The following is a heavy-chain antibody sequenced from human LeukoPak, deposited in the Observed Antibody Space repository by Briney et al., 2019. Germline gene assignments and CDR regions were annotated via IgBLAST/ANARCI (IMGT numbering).Heavy chain of an antibody. CDR1: GFTFSDYW. CDR3: ARGAGNYYGY. D-gene: IGHD6-19*01. Sequence: GGSLRLSCAASGFTFSDYWMHWVRQAPGKGLVWVSRIKSDGSSTSYADSVKGRFTITRDSAKNTLYLQMNSLRAEDTAVYYCARGAGNYYGYWGQGTLVTVSS. CDR2: IKSDGSST. V-gene: IGHV3-74*01. J-gene: IGHJ4*02.